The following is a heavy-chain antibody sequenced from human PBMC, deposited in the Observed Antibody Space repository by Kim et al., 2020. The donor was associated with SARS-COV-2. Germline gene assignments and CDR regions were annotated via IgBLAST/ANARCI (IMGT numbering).Heavy chain of an antibody. CDR2: IYYSGST. Sequence: SETLSLTCTVSGGSISSYYWSWIRQPPGKGLEWIGYIYYSGSTNYNPSLKSRVTISVDTSKNQFSLKLSSVTAADTAVYYCAREVAEEYYDILTGWREAGNGMDVWGQGTTVTVSS. CDR3: AREVAEEYYDILTGWREAGNGMDV. V-gene: IGHV4-59*01. D-gene: IGHD3-9*01. J-gene: IGHJ6*02. CDR1: GGSISSYY.